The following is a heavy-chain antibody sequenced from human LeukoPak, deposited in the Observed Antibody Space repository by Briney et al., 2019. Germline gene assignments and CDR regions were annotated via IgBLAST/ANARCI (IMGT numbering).Heavy chain of an antibody. D-gene: IGHD3-10*01. V-gene: IGHV1-46*01. Sequence: GASVKVSCKAPGYTFTNYYIHWVRQAPGQGLEWVGIISPSGGNTNYAQRFQGRVTMTRVTSTSTVYMELSSLRSDDTAVYYCARSKHLSGSYDYWGQGTLVTFSS. CDR2: ISPSGGNT. CDR1: GYTFTNYY. J-gene: IGHJ4*02. CDR3: ARSKHLSGSYDY.